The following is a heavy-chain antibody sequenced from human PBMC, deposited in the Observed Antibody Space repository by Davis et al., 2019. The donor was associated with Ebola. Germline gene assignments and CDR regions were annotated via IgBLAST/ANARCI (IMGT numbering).Heavy chain of an antibody. CDR2: IYYSGST. V-gene: IGHV4-61*01. D-gene: IGHD2-2*02. Sequence: MPSETLSLTCTVSGGSVSSGSYYWSWIRQPPGKGLEWIGYIYYSGSTNYNPSLKSRVTISVDTSTNQFSLKLSSVTAADTAVYYCARLVVPAAIGWGWFDPWGQGTLVTVSS. CDR1: GGSVSSGSYY. J-gene: IGHJ5*02. CDR3: ARLVVPAAIGWGWFDP.